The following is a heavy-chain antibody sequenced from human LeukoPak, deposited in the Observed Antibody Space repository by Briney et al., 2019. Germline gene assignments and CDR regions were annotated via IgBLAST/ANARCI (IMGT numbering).Heavy chain of an antibody. CDR2: INPNSGGT. Sequence: GAPVKVSCKASGYTFTGYYMHWVRQAPGQGLEWMGRINPNSGGTNYAQKFQGRVTMTRDTSISTAYMELSRLRSDDTAVYYCARGTTIFGVVIFWGQGTLVTVSS. D-gene: IGHD3-3*01. J-gene: IGHJ4*02. CDR3: ARGTTIFGVVIF. CDR1: GYTFTGYY. V-gene: IGHV1-2*06.